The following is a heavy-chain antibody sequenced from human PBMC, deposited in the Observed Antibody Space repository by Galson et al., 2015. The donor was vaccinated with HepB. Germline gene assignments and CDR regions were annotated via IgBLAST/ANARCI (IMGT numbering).Heavy chain of an antibody. CDR3: AKEGYYDILTGYAFDI. D-gene: IGHD3-9*01. Sequence: SLRLSCAASGLTFSSYGMHWVRQAPGKGLEWVAVISYDGSNKYYADSVKGRFTISRDNSKNTLYLQMNSLRAEDTAVYYCAKEGYYDILTGYAFDIWGQGTMVTVSS. CDR1: GLTFSSYG. V-gene: IGHV3-30*18. CDR2: ISYDGSNK. J-gene: IGHJ3*02.